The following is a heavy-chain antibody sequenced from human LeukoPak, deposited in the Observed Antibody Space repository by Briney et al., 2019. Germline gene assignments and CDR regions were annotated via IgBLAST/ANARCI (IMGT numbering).Heavy chain of an antibody. V-gene: IGHV1-18*01. Sequence: ASVKVSCKASGYTITSHGISWVRQAPGQGLEWMGWISAYNGNTNYAQKLQGRVTMTTDTSTSTAYMELRSLRSDDTAVYYCARRSPWYYDSSGYDYWGQGTLVTVSS. J-gene: IGHJ4*02. D-gene: IGHD3-22*01. CDR1: GYTITSHG. CDR2: ISAYNGNT. CDR3: ARRSPWYYDSSGYDY.